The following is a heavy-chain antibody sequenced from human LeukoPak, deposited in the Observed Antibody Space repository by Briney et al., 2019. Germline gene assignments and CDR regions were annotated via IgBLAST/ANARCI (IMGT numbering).Heavy chain of an antibody. CDR2: IIPIFGTA. D-gene: IGHD3-10*01. CDR1: GGTFSSYA. J-gene: IGHJ6*03. CDR3: ARVLSPAGYGSGSYYGYYYMDV. V-gene: IGHV1-69*01. Sequence: GSSVKVSCKASGGTFSSYAISWVRQAPGQGLEWMGGIIPIFGTANYAQKFQGRVTITADESTSTAYMELSSLRSEDTAVYYCARVLSPAGYGSGSYYGYYYMDVWGKGTTVTVSS.